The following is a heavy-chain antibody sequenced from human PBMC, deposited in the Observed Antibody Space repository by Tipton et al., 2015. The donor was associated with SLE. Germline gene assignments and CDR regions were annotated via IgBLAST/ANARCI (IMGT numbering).Heavy chain of an antibody. J-gene: IGHJ4*02. V-gene: IGHV1-18*01. D-gene: IGHD3-16*01. Sequence: QLVQSGPEVKKPGASVKVSCKASGYTFTSYGISWVRQAPGQGLEWMGWISAYNGNTNYAQKLQGRVTMTTDTSTSTAYMELRSLRFDHPAVYYCTTFEYDFIWGSSPGDYWGQGTLVTVSS. CDR1: GYTFTSYG. CDR2: ISAYNGNT. CDR3: TTFEYDFIWGSSPGDY.